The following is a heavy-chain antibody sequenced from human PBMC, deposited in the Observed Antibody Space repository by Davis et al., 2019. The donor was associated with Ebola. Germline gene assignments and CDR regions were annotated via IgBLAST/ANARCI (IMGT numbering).Heavy chain of an antibody. CDR3: ARDHGNYDFWSGPFDY. CDR2: INWNSVNI. J-gene: IGHJ4*02. V-gene: IGHV3-9*01. Sequence: GGSLRLSCAVSGFTFDHYAMHWVRQVPGKGLEWVSGINWNSVNIGYADSVKGRFTISRDNSKNTLYLQMNSLRAEDTAVYYCARDHGNYDFWSGPFDYWGQGTLVTVSS. CDR1: GFTFDHYA. D-gene: IGHD3-3*01.